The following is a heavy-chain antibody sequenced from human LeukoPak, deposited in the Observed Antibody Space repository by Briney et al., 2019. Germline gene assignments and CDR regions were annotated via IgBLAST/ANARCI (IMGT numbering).Heavy chain of an antibody. Sequence: GEFLKISCKGSGYSFTDYWIGWVRQMPGKGLEWMGIVYPGDSGTRYSPSFQGQVTISADKSISTAYLQWSSLEASDTAMYYCARYMRGHGEMKGRYYFDYWGQGTLVTVSS. D-gene: IGHD3-10*01. CDR3: ARYMRGHGEMKGRYYFDY. CDR1: GYSFTDYW. V-gene: IGHV5-51*01. J-gene: IGHJ4*02. CDR2: VYPGDSGT.